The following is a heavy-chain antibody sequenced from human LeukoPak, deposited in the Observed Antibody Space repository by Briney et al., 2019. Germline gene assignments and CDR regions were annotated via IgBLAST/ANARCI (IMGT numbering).Heavy chain of an antibody. CDR1: GYTFTGHY. V-gene: IGHV1-2*02. D-gene: IGHD3-16*01. Sequence: ASLKVSCKASGYTFTGHYVHWVRQAPGQGLEWMGWINPNSGGTNYQQKFQDRVTMTRDTSSSTVYMELSRLRSDDTAVYYCARDRGPDWWGSFYFWGQGTLVTVSS. J-gene: IGHJ4*02. CDR3: ARDRGPDWWGSFYF. CDR2: INPNSGGT.